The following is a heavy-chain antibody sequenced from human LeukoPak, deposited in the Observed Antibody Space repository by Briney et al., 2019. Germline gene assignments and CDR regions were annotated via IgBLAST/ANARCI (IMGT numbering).Heavy chain of an antibody. CDR2: IYSGGST. Sequence: GGSLRLSCAASGFTVSSNYMSWVRQAPGKGLEWVSVIYSGGSTYYADSVKGRFTISRDNSKNTLYLQMNSLRAEDTAAYYCGGAGDGYNYVYWGQGTLVTVSS. V-gene: IGHV3-66*01. CDR1: GFTVSSNY. CDR3: GGAGDGYNYVY. D-gene: IGHD5-24*01. J-gene: IGHJ4*02.